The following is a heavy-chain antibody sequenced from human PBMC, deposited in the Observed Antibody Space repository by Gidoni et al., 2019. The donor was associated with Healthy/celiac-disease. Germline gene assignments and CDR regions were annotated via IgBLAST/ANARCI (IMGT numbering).Heavy chain of an antibody. V-gene: IGHV3-9*01. CDR2: INWHSGSI. D-gene: IGHD3-10*01. Sequence: VQLVECGGGLVQPGRSLRLSCAASGFPFDDYAMHWVRQAPGKGLEWVSGINWHSGSIGYADSVKGRFTISRDNAKNSLYLQMNSLRAEDTALYYCAKDIGAYYGSGSCFDYWGQGTLVTVSS. CDR3: AKDIGAYYGSGSCFDY. CDR1: GFPFDDYA. J-gene: IGHJ4*02.